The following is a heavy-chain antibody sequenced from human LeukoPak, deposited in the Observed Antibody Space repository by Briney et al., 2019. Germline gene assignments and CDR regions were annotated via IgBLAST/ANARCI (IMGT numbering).Heavy chain of an antibody. CDR3: ARRGGSGYDWADGFDI. D-gene: IGHD5-12*01. V-gene: IGHV3-30*03. CDR1: GFTFSNYG. CDR2: ISYDGSNQ. J-gene: IGHJ3*02. Sequence: PGRSLRLSCAASGFTFSNYGIHWVRQAPGKGLEWVAVISYDGSNQYYGDSLKGRFTISRDNSKNTVYLQMNSPRAEDTAVYYCARRGGSGYDWADGFDIWGQGTRVTVSS.